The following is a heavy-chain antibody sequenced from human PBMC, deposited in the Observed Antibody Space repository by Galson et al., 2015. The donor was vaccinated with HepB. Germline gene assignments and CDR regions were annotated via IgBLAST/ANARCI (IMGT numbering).Heavy chain of an antibody. CDR3: ARELWLQGSSTSYMDV. D-gene: IGHD2-2*01. Sequence: SLRLSCAASGFTFSSYWMSWVRQAPGKGLEWVANIKHDGSEKYYVDSVKGRFTISRDNAKNSLYLQMNSLRAEDTAVYYCARELWLQGSSTSYMDVWGQGTTVTVSS. V-gene: IGHV3-7*03. J-gene: IGHJ6*02. CDR2: IKHDGSEK. CDR1: GFTFSSYW.